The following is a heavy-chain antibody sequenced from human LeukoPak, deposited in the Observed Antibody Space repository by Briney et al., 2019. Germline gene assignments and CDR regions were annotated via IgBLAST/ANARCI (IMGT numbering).Heavy chain of an antibody. V-gene: IGHV3-7*03. J-gene: IGHJ3*02. Sequence: PGGSLRLSCAASGFSFSTIYMSWVRQTPGQGLEWVANINVDGTAEYYVDSVKGRFTISRDNAKNSLYLQMNSLRAEDMAVYYCARDPYRFAFDIWGQGTVVLVSS. CDR1: GFSFSTIY. CDR3: ARDPYRFAFDI. D-gene: IGHD1-26*01. CDR2: INVDGTAE.